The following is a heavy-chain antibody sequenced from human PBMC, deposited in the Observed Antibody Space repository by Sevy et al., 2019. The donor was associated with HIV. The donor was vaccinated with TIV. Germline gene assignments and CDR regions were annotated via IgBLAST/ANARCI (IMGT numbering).Heavy chain of an antibody. Sequence: GESPKISCAASGFTFSNAWMSWVRQAPGKGLEWVGRIKSKTDGGTTDYAAPVKGRFTISRDDLKNTLYLQMNSLKTEDTAVYYCTTDIVVVPAATGSGWFDPWGQGTLVTVSS. D-gene: IGHD2-2*01. V-gene: IGHV3-15*01. CDR2: IKSKTDGGTT. CDR1: GFTFSNAW. J-gene: IGHJ5*02. CDR3: TTDIVVVPAATGSGWFDP.